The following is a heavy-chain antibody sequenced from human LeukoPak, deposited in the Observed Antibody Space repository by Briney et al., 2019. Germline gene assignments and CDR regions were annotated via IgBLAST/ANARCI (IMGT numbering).Heavy chain of an antibody. Sequence: SETLSLTCTVSGGSISSCYWSWIRQPPGKGLEWIGYIYYSGSTNYNPSLKSRVTISVDTSKNQFSLKLSSVTAADTAVYYCARDSSGWYGWFDPWGQGTLVTVSS. CDR3: ARDSSGWYGWFDP. CDR1: GGSISSCY. V-gene: IGHV4-59*01. CDR2: IYYSGST. J-gene: IGHJ5*02. D-gene: IGHD6-19*01.